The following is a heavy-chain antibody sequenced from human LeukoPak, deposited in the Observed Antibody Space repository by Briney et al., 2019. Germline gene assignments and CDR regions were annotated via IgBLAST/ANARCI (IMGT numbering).Heavy chain of an antibody. CDR2: IRYDGSNK. D-gene: IGHD6-13*01. Sequence: GGSLRLSCAASGFTFSSYGMHWVRQAPGKGLEWVAFIRYDGSNKYYGDSVKGRFTISRDNSKNTLYLQMNSLRAEDTAVYYCAKAGGSTWDPFDYWGQGTLVTVSS. CDR3: AKAGGSTWDPFDY. J-gene: IGHJ4*02. CDR1: GFTFSSYG. V-gene: IGHV3-30*02.